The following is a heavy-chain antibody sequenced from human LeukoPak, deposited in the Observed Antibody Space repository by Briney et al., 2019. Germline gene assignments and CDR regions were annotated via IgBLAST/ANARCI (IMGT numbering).Heavy chain of an antibody. CDR3: ARGYYDSSGYSNPFDY. J-gene: IGHJ4*02. Sequence: SETLSLTCTVSGDSINSYYWSWIRQPPGKGLEWIAYMYYGGSTNYNPSLKSRVTVSVDTSKNQFSLRLTSVTAADTAVYYCARGYYDSSGYSNPFDYWGQGTLVTVSS. D-gene: IGHD3-22*01. CDR1: GDSINSYY. CDR2: MYYGGST. V-gene: IGHV4-59*01.